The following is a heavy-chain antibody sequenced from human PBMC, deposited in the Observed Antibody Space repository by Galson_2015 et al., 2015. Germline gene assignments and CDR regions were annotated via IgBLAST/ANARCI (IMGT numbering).Heavy chain of an antibody. J-gene: IGHJ4*02. CDR2: ISGSGGST. D-gene: IGHD2-15*01. CDR1: GFTFSSYA. V-gene: IGHV3-23*01. Sequence: SLRLSCAASGFTFSSYAMSWVRQAPGKGLEWVSAISGSGGSTYYADSVKGRFTISRDNSKNTLYLQMNSLRAEDTAVYYCAKSGYRSGGSCYWELDYWGQGTLVTVSS. CDR3: AKSGYRSGGSCYWELDY.